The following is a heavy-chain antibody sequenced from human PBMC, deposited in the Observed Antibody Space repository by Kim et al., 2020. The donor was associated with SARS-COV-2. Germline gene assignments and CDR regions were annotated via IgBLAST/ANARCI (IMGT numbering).Heavy chain of an antibody. J-gene: IGHJ6*02. Sequence: SETLSLTCAVYGGSFSGYYWSWIRQPPGKGLEWIGEINHSGSTNYNPSLKSRVTISVDTSKNQFSLKLSSVTAADTAVYYCARVNKMGRRALSMIARWGYYYGMDVWGQGTTVTVSS. CDR3: ARVNKMGRRALSMIARWGYYYGMDV. V-gene: IGHV4-34*01. CDR1: GGSFSGYY. CDR2: INHSGST. D-gene: IGHD3-22*01.